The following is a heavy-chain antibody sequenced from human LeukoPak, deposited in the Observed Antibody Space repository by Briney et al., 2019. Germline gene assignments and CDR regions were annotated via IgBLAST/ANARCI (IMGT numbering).Heavy chain of an antibody. CDR3: ARVNKGGAFYYYYGMDV. V-gene: IGHV4-61*05. Sequence: SETLSLTCTVSGGSISSSSYYWGWIRQPPGKGLEWIGYIYYSGSTNYNPSLKSRVTISVDTSKNQFSLKLSSVTAADTAVYYCARVNKGGAFYYYYGMDVWGQGTTVTVSS. J-gene: IGHJ6*02. D-gene: IGHD3-16*01. CDR2: IYYSGST. CDR1: GGSISSSSYY.